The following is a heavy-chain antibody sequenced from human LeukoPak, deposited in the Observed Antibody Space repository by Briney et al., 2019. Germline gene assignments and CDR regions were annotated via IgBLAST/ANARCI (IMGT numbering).Heavy chain of an antibody. J-gene: IGHJ4*02. Sequence: SETLSLTCTVSGDSISSYYWSWVRQPAGKGLEWIGRIHPSGSTNYNPSLKSRVTLSVDTSKNQFSLKLSSVTAADTAVYYCARKWDYGDYFDYWGQGTLVTVSS. CDR3: ARKWDYGDYFDY. D-gene: IGHD4-17*01. CDR1: GDSISSYY. CDR2: IHPSGST. V-gene: IGHV4-4*07.